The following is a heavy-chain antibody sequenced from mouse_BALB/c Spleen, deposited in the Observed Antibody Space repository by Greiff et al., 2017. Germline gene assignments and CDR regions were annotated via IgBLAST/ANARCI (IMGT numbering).Heavy chain of an antibody. V-gene: IGHV1-7*01. D-gene: IGHD2-4*01. Sequence: QVHVKQSGAELAKPGASVKMSCKASGYTFTSYWMHWVKQRPGQGLEWIGYINPSTGYTEYNQKFKDKATLTADKTSSTAYMQLSSLTSEDSAVYYCARENYYDYVWFAYWGQGTLVTVSA. CDR3: ARENYYDYVWFAY. CDR2: INPSTGYT. CDR1: GYTFTSYW. J-gene: IGHJ3*01.